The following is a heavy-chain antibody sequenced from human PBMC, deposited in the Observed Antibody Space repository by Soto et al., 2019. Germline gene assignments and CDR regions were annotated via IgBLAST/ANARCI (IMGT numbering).Heavy chain of an antibody. Sequence: QEQLVQSGAEVKKPGSSVKVSCESAGTTLNNYGITWLRQAPGQGLEWLAGIVPMYGTRKYGQKFPDTLTITVDKSTGTAFMELTRLTPEDTAIFYSERSRSDPPEMYYGPWSSLDYWGQGTLVTVSS. J-gene: IGHJ4*02. V-gene: IGHV1-69*06. CDR1: GTTLNNYG. CDR2: IVPMYGTR. D-gene: IGHD3-10*01. CDR3: ERSRSDPPEMYYGPWSSLDY.